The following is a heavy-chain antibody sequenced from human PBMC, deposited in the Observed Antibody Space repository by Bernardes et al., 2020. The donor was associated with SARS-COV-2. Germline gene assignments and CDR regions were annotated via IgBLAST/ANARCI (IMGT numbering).Heavy chain of an antibody. CDR3: ARGGGSGWYKDY. D-gene: IGHD6-19*01. Sequence: SLRFSCAASGFTFSSYAMHWVRQAPGTGLEWVAVISYDGSNKYYADSVKGRFTISRDNSKNTLYLQMNSLRAEDTAVYYCARGGGSGWYKDYWGQGTLVTVSS. V-gene: IGHV3-30-3*01. J-gene: IGHJ4*02. CDR2: ISYDGSNK. CDR1: GFTFSSYA.